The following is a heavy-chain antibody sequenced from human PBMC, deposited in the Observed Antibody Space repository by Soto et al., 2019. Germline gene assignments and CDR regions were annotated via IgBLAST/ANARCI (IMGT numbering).Heavy chain of an antibody. CDR3: ARVAFDCSGGSCSGPYNWFDP. CDR1: GGSVGGYY. J-gene: IGHJ5*02. D-gene: IGHD2-15*01. V-gene: IGHV4-34*01. Sequence: SETLSLTCAVYGGSVGGYYWSWVRQPPGKGLEWIGEINHSGSITYAPSLKSRVTMSVDTSKNQFSLKLSSVTAADTAVYYCARVAFDCSGGSCSGPYNWFDPWGQGTLVTVSS. CDR2: INHSGSI.